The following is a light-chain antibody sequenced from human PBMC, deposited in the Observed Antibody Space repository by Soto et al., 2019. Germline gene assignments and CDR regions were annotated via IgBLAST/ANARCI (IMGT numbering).Light chain of an antibody. CDR2: GAS. CDR3: QQYNNWPGT. J-gene: IGKJ1*01. Sequence: EIVMKQSPATLSVSPGDRATLSCRASPSVSSNLAWYQQIPGQAPRLLIYGASTRATGIPARFSGSGSGTEFTLTISSLQSEDFAVYYCQQYNNWPGTFGQGTKVEIK. CDR1: PSVSSN. V-gene: IGKV3-15*01.